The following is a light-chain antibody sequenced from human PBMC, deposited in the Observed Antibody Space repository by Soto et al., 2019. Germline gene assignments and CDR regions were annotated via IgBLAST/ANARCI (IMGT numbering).Light chain of an antibody. CDR2: DAS. CDR3: QQYDSSSPT. J-gene: IGKJ2*01. V-gene: IGKV1-5*01. Sequence: DIQRTQSPSTLYASVGDGVTITCRASQNSSVWLAWYQQRPGKAPKFIIYDASKLETGVSSRFSGSGSGTEFTLTIRSLQPYDCVTYYCQQYDSSSPTFGQGTKLEIK. CDR1: QNSSVW.